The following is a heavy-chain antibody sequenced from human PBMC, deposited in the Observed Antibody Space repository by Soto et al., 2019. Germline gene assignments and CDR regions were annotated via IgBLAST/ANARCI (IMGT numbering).Heavy chain of an antibody. CDR1: GAALNSGNYY. CDR3: ARLRIATNNYKWFGP. CDR2: IYVTGAV. Sequence: PSGTLALTCSVSGAALNSGNYYWSWIRQVPGKGLEWIGHIYVTGAVDYNPSLRDRITISQDTSERQFSLNLRLVTAADTAVYYCARLRIATNNYKWFGPWGKGTLVTVSS. J-gene: IGHJ5*02. D-gene: IGHD2-21*01. V-gene: IGHV4-31*03.